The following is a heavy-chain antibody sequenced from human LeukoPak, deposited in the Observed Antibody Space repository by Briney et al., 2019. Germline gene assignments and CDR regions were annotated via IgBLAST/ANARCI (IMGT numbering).Heavy chain of an antibody. V-gene: IGHV4-34*01. J-gene: IGHJ3*02. CDR2: INHSGST. Sequence: PSETLSLICAVYGGSFSGYYWSWIRQPPGKGLEWIGEINHSGSTNYNPSLKSRVTISVDTSKNQFSLKLSSVTAADTAVYYCARGPLNYYDSSGYYPDAFDIWGQGTMVTVSS. CDR3: ARGPLNYYDSSGYYPDAFDI. D-gene: IGHD3-22*01. CDR1: GGSFSGYY.